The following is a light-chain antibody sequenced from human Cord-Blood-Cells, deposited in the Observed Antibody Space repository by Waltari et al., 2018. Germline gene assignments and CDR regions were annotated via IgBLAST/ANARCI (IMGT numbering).Light chain of an antibody. CDR2: AAS. CDR3: QQSYSTPRT. CDR1: QSISSY. Sequence: DIQMTQSPSSLSASVGDRVTITCRASQSISSYFNWYQQKPGKAVTLLIHAASSLQSGVPSRFSGSGSGTDFTLTIRSLQPEDFATYYCQQSYSTPRTFGQGTKVEVK. V-gene: IGKV1-39*01. J-gene: IGKJ1*01.